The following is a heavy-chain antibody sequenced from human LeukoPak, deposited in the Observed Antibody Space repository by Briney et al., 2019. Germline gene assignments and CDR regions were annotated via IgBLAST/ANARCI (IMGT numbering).Heavy chain of an antibody. V-gene: IGHV1-46*01. CDR3: ARDRTTSGYYSGYFDY. Sequence: ASVKVSCKASGYTFTSYYMHWVRQAPGQGLEWMGIINPSGGSTSYAQKFQGRVTMTRDTSTSTVYMELSSLRSEDTAVYYCARDRTTSGYYSGYFDYWGQGTLVTVSS. CDR2: INPSGGST. CDR1: GYTFTSYY. J-gene: IGHJ4*02. D-gene: IGHD3-22*01.